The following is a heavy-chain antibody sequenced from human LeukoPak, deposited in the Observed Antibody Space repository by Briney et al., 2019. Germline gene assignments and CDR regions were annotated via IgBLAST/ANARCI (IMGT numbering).Heavy chain of an antibody. D-gene: IGHD5-12*01. CDR3: ARGLSGYDHLFDY. Sequence: GASVKVSCKASGGTFSSYAISWVRQAPGQGLEWMGRIIPILGIANYAQKFQGRVTITADKSTSTAYMELSSLRSEDTAVYYCARGLSGYDHLFDYWGQGTLVTVSS. V-gene: IGHV1-69*04. CDR2: IIPILGIA. J-gene: IGHJ4*02. CDR1: GGTFSSYA.